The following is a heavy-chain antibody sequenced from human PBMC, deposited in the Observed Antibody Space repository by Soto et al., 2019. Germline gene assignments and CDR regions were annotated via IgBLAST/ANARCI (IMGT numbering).Heavy chain of an antibody. V-gene: IGHV4-59*01. J-gene: IGHJ6*02. Sequence: PSETLSLTCTVSGGSISSYYWSWIRQPPGKGLEWIGYIYYTGTTNYNPSLKSRVTISVDTSKNQFSLKLSSVTAADTAVYYCARVIGYCSGGSCYPDYYYYGMDVWGQGTTVTVSS. CDR1: GGSISSYY. CDR2: IYYTGTT. CDR3: ARVIGYCSGGSCYPDYYYYGMDV. D-gene: IGHD2-15*01.